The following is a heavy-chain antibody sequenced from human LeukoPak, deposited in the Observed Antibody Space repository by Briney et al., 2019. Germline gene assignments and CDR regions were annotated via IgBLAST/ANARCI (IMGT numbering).Heavy chain of an antibody. CDR1: GYTLTELS. CDR2: FDPEDGET. D-gene: IGHD1-26*01. J-gene: IGHJ4*02. Sequence: GASVKVSCKVSGYTLTELSVHWVRQAPGKGLEWMGGFDPEDGETIYAQKFQGRVTMTEDTSTDTAYMELSSLRSEDTAVYYCATGRFSGSYYGRFAYWGQGTLVTVSS. V-gene: IGHV1-24*01. CDR3: ATGRFSGSYYGRFAY.